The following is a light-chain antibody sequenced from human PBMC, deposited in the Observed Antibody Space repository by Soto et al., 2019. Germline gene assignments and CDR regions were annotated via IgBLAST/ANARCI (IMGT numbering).Light chain of an antibody. J-gene: IGLJ3*02. CDR2: DVS. CDR1: SSDVGDYNF. Sequence: QSALTQPASVSGSPGQSITISCTGTSSDVGDYNFVSWYQQHPGKAPKLMIYDVSNRPSGVSHRFSGSQSGNTASLTISGLQAEDEGDSYCRSHTISGARVFGGGTKLTVL. CDR3: RSHTISGARV. V-gene: IGLV2-14*03.